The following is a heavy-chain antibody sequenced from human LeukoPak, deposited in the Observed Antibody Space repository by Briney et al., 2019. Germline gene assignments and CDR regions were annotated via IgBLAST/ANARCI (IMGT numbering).Heavy chain of an antibody. J-gene: IGHJ6*03. CDR3: AKASSQYCSSTSCCYYYMDV. CDR1: GFTFSSYA. D-gene: IGHD2-2*01. CDR2: ISGSGGSA. Sequence: GGSLRLSCAASGFTFSSYAMSWVRQAPGKGLEWVSAISGSGGSAYYADSVKGRFTISRDNSKNTLYLQMNSLRAEDTAVYYCAKASSQYCSSTSCCYYYMDVWGKGTTVTVSS. V-gene: IGHV3-23*01.